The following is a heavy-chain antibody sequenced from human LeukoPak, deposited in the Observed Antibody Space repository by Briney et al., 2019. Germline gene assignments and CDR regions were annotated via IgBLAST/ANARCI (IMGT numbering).Heavy chain of an antibody. Sequence: GRSLRLSCAASGFTFSTFVMHWVRQAPGKGLEWVAAISQDETNKYYVDSVKGRFTISRDNSRKTLDLQMNSLRTEDTAIYQCVRESDAFDIWGQGTMVTVSS. CDR3: VRESDAFDI. CDR1: GFTFSTFV. CDR2: ISQDETNK. V-gene: IGHV3-30*04. J-gene: IGHJ3*02.